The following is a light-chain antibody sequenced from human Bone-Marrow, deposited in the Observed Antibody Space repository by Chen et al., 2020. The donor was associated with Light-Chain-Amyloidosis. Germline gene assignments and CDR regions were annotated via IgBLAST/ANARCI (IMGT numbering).Light chain of an antibody. CDR2: RDT. CDR1: DLPKKY. V-gene: IGLV3-25*03. J-gene: IGLJ2*01. CDR3: QSADSSGTYEVI. Sequence: SYELTQPPSVSVSPGQTARITCSGDDLPKKYAYWYQQKPGQATVLVIHRDTERPSWISERCSGSSSGTTATLTISGVQAEDEADYHCQSADSSGTYEVIFGGGTKLTVL.